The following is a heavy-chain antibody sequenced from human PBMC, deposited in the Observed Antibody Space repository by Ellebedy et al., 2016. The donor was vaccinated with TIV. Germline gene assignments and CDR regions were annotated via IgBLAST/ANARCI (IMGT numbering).Heavy chain of an antibody. J-gene: IGHJ4*02. Sequence: GESLKISCAASGFTFSSHAMSWVRQAPGKGLEWVSVISNNADATYYADPVKGRFTISRDNAKNSLYLQMNSLRAEDTAVYFCARSRGVSYWGQGTLVTVSS. CDR1: GFTFSSHA. D-gene: IGHD2-8*01. V-gene: IGHV3-23*01. CDR2: ISNNADAT. CDR3: ARSRGVSY.